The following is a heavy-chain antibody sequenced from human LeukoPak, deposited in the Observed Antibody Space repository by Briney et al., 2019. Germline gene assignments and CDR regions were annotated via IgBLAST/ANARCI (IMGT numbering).Heavy chain of an antibody. J-gene: IGHJ4*02. CDR3: ARIAHPWFGELFQPPYFDY. CDR1: GYTFTSYG. D-gene: IGHD3-10*01. CDR2: ISAYNGNT. Sequence: GASVKVSCKASGYTFTSYGISWVRQAPGQGLEWMGWISAYNGNTNYAQKLQGRVTMTTDTSTSTAYMELRSLRSDDTAVYYCARIAHPWFGELFQPPYFDYWGQGTLVTVSS. V-gene: IGHV1-18*01.